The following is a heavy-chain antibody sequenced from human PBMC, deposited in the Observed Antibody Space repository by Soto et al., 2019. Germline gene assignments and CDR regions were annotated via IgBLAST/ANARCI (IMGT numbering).Heavy chain of an antibody. CDR2: ISYDGSNT. V-gene: IGHV3-30*18. D-gene: IGHD1-26*01. CDR1: GFTFSSYG. Sequence: QVQLVESGGGVVQPGRSLRLSCVASGFTFSSYGMHWVRQAPGKGLEWVAIISYDGSNTYYAESVKGRCAISRDNSKNTLYLQMNILRAEDTSVYYYAKEGGLSGSYYISSSYYFAYWGQGTLVTVSS. J-gene: IGHJ4*02. CDR3: AKEGGLSGSYYISSSYYFAY.